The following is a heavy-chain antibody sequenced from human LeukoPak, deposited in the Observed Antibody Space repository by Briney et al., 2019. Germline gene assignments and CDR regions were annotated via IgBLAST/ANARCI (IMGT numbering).Heavy chain of an antibody. CDR2: IYYSGST. V-gene: IGHV4-59*01. CDR1: GGSISSYY. J-gene: IGHJ6*03. Sequence: SETLSLTCTVSGGSISSYYWSWIRQPPGKGLEWIGYIYYSGSTNYNPSLKSRVTISVDTSKNQFSLKLSSVTAADTAVYYCARGGFLEKYYYYYMDVWGKGTTVTVSS. D-gene: IGHD3-3*01. CDR3: ARGGFLEKYYYYYMDV.